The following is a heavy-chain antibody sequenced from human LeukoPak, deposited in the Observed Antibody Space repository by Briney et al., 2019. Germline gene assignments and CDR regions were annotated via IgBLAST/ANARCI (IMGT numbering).Heavy chain of an antibody. CDR2: IHSTSGSI. Sequence: PGGSLRLSCAASGFTFSSYHMNWVRQAPGKGLEWLSYIHSTSGSIHYADSVKGRFTISRDNARNSLYLQMNSLRAEDTAAYYCSRVVQDVTGADYWGQGTLVIVSS. CDR3: SRVVQDVTGADY. D-gene: IGHD3-9*01. J-gene: IGHJ4*02. CDR1: GFTFSSYH. V-gene: IGHV3-48*01.